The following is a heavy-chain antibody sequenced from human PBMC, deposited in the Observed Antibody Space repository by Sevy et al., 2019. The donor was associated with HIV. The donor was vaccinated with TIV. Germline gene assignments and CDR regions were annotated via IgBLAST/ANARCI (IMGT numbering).Heavy chain of an antibody. D-gene: IGHD3-3*01. CDR1: GGSISSGGYY. V-gene: IGHV4-31*03. CDR3: ARDQVRERYYDFWSGYYTGHYGMDV. J-gene: IGHJ6*02. CDR2: IYYSGST. Sequence: SETLSLTCTVSGGSISSGGYYWSWIRQHPGKGLEWIGYIYYSGSTYYNPSLKSRVTISVDTSKNQFSLKLSSVTAADTAVYYCARDQVRERYYDFWSGYYTGHYGMDVWGQGTTVTVSS.